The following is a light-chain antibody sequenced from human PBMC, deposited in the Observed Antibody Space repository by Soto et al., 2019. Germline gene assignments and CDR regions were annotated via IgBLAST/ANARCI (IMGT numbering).Light chain of an antibody. CDR2: RVS. CDR1: QSLLHSDGVTY. Sequence: DIVMTQTPLSLSVTPGQPASFSCKSSQSLLHSDGVTYLFWYLQKPGQSPQLLMYRVSNRLSGGPDRISGSGSGTDSTLTISRVEAEDVGVYYCMQPSQLPYTFGLGTKLEI. CDR3: MQPSQLPYT. V-gene: IGKV2D-29*02. J-gene: IGKJ2*01.